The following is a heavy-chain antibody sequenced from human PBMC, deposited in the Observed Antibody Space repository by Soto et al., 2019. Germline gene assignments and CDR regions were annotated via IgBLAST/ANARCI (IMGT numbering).Heavy chain of an antibody. Sequence: QVQLVQSGAEVKKPGASVKVSCKASGYTFTSYGISWVRQAPGQGFEWMGWISAYTGNTNYAQKVQSRVTMTTDTPTSTAYMELRSLRSDDTAVYYCARFVDDYGDFWYFDRWGRGTLVTVSS. CDR1: GYTFTSYG. CDR3: ARFVDDYGDFWYFDR. CDR2: ISAYTGNT. D-gene: IGHD4-17*01. J-gene: IGHJ2*01. V-gene: IGHV1-18*04.